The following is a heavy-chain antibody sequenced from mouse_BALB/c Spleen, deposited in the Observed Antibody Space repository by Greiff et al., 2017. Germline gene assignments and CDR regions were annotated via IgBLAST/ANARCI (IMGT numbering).Heavy chain of an antibody. CDR2: ISDGGSYT. D-gene: IGHD2-3*01. Sequence: EVKLVESGGDLVKPGGSLKLSCAASGFTFSSYGMSWVRQTPDKRLEWVATISDGGSYTYYPDSVKGRFTISRDNAKNNLYLQMSSLKSEDTAMYYCARGMMVTTEDFDYWGQGTTLTVSS. V-gene: IGHV5-6*01. CDR1: GFTFSSYG. J-gene: IGHJ2*01. CDR3: ARGMMVTTEDFDY.